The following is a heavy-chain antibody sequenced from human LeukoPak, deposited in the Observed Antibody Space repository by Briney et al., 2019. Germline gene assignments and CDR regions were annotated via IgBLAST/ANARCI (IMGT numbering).Heavy chain of an antibody. CDR2: INANRGGT. J-gene: IGHJ6*02. CDR1: GYTLTYYY. D-gene: IGHD3-9*01. CDR3: PRVGDILDVDGMDV. Sequence: SVKVSCKASGYTLTYYYMHGVRQAPAQGLDWTGWINANRGGTNYPHKFQGRVTMPSHRPINTPSVDPSRLTSSEAHVCYCPRVGDILDVDGMDVWGQGAKGTVSS. V-gene: IGHV1-2*02.